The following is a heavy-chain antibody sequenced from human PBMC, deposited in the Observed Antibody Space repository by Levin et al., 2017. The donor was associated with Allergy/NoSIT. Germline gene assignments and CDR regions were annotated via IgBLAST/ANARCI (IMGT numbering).Heavy chain of an antibody. D-gene: IGHD1-26*01. CDR2: IISKAGGGTT. V-gene: IGHV3-15*01. CDR3: TTHSETYVLGN. Sequence: GGSLRLSCAASGFTFSNVWMSWVRQAPGKGLEWVGRIISKAGGGTTDYAAPVKGRFTISRDDSNNTLYLQMNSLNTEDAAVYYCTTHSETYVLGNWGKGTLVTVAS. CDR1: GFTFSNVW. J-gene: IGHJ4*02.